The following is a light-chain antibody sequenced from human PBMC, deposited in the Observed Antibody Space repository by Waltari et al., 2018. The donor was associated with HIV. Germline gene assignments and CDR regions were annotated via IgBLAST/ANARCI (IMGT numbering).Light chain of an antibody. CDR3: QSFETGTQV. Sequence: KFMLTQPHSMSEYPGKTVTISCTRTSGSIDSNYVQWFQQRPGSAPTTVIFDDDRRPSGVPARFSGSIDKSSNSASLTISGLRPEDEADYYCQSFETGTQVFGGGTKLTVL. CDR2: DDD. V-gene: IGLV6-57*03. CDR1: SGSIDSNY. J-gene: IGLJ3*02.